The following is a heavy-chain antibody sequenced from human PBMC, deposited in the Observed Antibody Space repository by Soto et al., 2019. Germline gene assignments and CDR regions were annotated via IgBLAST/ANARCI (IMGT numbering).Heavy chain of an antibody. D-gene: IGHD3-10*01. CDR3: ARVKWFGESGFDY. CDR1: GCPISRYH. Sequence: SSVTLSLTCTVSGCPISRYHWTWIRQPPGKGLEWIGYIYYTGYTNYNPSLKSRVSISVDTSKNQFSLNVSSVTAADTAVYYCARVKWFGESGFDYWGQGTLVTVS. J-gene: IGHJ4*02. CDR2: IYYTGYT. V-gene: IGHV4-59*01.